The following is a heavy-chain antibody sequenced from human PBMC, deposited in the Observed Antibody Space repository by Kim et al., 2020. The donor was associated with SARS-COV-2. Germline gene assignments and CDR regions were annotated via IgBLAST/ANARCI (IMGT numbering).Heavy chain of an antibody. D-gene: IGHD2-2*01. Sequence: ASVKVSCKASGYTFTSYAMNWVRQAPGQGLEWMGWINTNTGNPTYAQGFTGRFVFSLDTSVSTAYLQISSLKAEDTAVYYCARDLVVVPAAMFPTAGASDYWGQGTLVTVSS. CDR3: ARDLVVVPAAMFPTAGASDY. V-gene: IGHV7-4-1*02. J-gene: IGHJ4*02. CDR2: INTNTGNP. CDR1: GYTFTSYA.